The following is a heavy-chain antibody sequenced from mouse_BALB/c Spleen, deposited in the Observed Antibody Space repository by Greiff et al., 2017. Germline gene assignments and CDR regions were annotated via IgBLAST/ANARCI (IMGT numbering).Heavy chain of an antibody. J-gene: IGHJ2*01. CDR1: GFNIKDTY. D-gene: IGHD1-1*01. V-gene: IGHV14-3*02. Sequence: EVQGVESGAELVKPGASVKLSCTASGFNIKDTYMHWVKQRPEQGLEWIGRIDPANGNTKYDPKFQGKATITADTSSNTAYLQLSSLTSEDAAVYYCARDYYGYFDYWGQGTTLTVSS. CDR3: ARDYYGYFDY. CDR2: IDPANGNT.